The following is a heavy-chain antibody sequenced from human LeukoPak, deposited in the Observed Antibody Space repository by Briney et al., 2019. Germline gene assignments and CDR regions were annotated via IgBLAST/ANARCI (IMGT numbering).Heavy chain of an antibody. J-gene: IGHJ4*02. CDR1: GFTFSSYA. CDR3: ARAYDSRVFSPWY. CDR2: ISSSSSYI. Sequence: GGSLRLSCAASGFTFSSYAMSWVRQAPGKGLEWVSSISSSSSYIYYADSVKGRFTISRDNAKNSLYLQMNSLRAEDTAVYYCARAYDSRVFSPWYWGRGPLVTVS. D-gene: IGHD3-22*01. V-gene: IGHV3-21*01.